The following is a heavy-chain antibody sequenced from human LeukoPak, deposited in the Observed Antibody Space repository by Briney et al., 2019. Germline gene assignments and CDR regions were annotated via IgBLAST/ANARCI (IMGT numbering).Heavy chain of an antibody. D-gene: IGHD3-22*01. V-gene: IGHV4-31*03. CDR1: GGSLSSGGYY. Sequence: SQTLSLTCTVSGGSLSSGGYYWSWLRQHPGRGLEWIGYIYYSGSTYYNPSLKSRVTISVDTSKNQFSLKLSSVTAADTAVYYCARDQLSPYDSSGYYYRPDAFDIWGQGTMVTVSS. J-gene: IGHJ3*02. CDR2: IYYSGST. CDR3: ARDQLSPYDSSGYYYRPDAFDI.